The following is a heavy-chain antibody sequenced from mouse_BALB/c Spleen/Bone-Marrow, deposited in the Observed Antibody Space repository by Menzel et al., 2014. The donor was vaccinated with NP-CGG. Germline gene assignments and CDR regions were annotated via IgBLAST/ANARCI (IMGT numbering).Heavy chain of an antibody. CDR2: IYPGNGYS. J-gene: IGHJ4*01. V-gene: IGHV1-84*02. CDR1: DYTFTDYY. D-gene: IGHD1-1*02. Sequence: QVQLQQSGPELVKPGASVKISCKASDYTFTDYYINWVKQKPGQGLEWIGWIYPGNGYSKYNEKFKGKATLTVDTSSSTASMQLSSLTSEDTAVYVCLFGGYAMDYWGQGTSVTVSS. CDR3: LFGGYAMDY.